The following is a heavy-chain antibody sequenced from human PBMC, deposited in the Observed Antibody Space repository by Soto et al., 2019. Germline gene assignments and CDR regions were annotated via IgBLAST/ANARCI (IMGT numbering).Heavy chain of an antibody. CDR3: ARGGRTDWRYFDS. CDR1: GFTISDYY. V-gene: IGHV3-72*01. Sequence: LRLSCAAAGFTISDYYMDWVRQAPGMGLAWVARTRNKVNSYTTEYAASVKGRFTISRGGSENSVYLLMNSLKTEDTAVYYCARGGRTDWRYFDSRGQGTLVTVSS. D-gene: IGHD1-1*01. J-gene: IGHJ4*02. CDR2: TRNKVNSYTT.